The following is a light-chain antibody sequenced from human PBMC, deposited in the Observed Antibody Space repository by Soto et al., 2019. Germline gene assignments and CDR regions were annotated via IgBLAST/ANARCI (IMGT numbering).Light chain of an antibody. V-gene: IGLV2-14*01. CDR1: SIDIGGYYY. CDR3: TSYSSSDIFYV. J-gene: IGLJ1*01. Sequence: SVLTQPASVSGSPGQSITISCTGTSIDIGGYYYVSWYQHHPGKAPKLLIYQVTNRPSGVSNRFSGSKSGNTASLTISGLQADDEADYYCTSYSSSDIFYVFGTGTKVT. CDR2: QVT.